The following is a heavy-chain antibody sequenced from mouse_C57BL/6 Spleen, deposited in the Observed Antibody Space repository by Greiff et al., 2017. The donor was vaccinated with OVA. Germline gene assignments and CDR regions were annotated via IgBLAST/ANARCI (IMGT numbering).Heavy chain of an antibody. CDR2: INPSTGGT. D-gene: IGHD2-1*01. CDR1: GYSFTGYY. J-gene: IGHJ2*01. CDR3: ARSPYGNYLDY. V-gene: IGHV1-42*01. Sequence: VQLKQSGPELVKPGASVKISCKASGYSFTGYYMNWVKQSPEKSLEWIGEINPSTGGTTYNQKFKAKATLTVDKSSSTAYMQLKSLTSEDSAVYYCARSPYGNYLDYWGQGTTLTVSS.